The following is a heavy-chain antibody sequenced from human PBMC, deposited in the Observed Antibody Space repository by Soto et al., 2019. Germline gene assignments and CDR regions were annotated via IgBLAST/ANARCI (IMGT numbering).Heavy chain of an antibody. CDR2: ISPSCPTA. D-gene: IGHD3-3*01. CDR3: AVRTSVFGVVARGGLAV. CDR1: GGTFSSYS. J-gene: IGHJ6*01. V-gene: IGHV1-69*12. Sequence: QVQLVQSGAELKKPGSSVRVSCQASGGTFSSYSVNWLRQAPGQGLEWMGGISPSCPTADQEQRFQGRVTITADQSSTTAYMELSSLRSDDPALYYCAVRTSVFGVVARGGLAVWGQGTTVTVSS.